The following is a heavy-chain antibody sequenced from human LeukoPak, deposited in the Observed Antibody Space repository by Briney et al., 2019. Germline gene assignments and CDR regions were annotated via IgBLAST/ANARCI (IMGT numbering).Heavy chain of an antibody. Sequence: ASVKVSCKASGYTFTGYYMHWVRQAPGQGLEWMGWINPNSGGTNYAQKFQGRVTMTRDTSISTAYMELSRLRSDDTAVYYCARDQIAVAGTVDYWGQGTLVTVPS. CDR1: GYTFTGYY. D-gene: IGHD6-19*01. J-gene: IGHJ4*02. CDR3: ARDQIAVAGTVDY. V-gene: IGHV1-2*02. CDR2: INPNSGGT.